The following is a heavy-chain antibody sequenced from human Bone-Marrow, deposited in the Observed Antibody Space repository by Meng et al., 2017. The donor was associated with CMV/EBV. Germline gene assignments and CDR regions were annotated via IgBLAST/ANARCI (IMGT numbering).Heavy chain of an antibody. CDR2: IYWDDDQ. D-gene: IGHD1-1*01. Sequence: SLTTDGEGVRWSRQRPGKDLEYLALIYWDDDQRYGTSLRSRLTISKDTSGNQVVLTMTNMDPVDTATYYCAHRRGLQGYWDAGYFDYWGQGTLVTVXS. CDR1: SLTTDGEG. J-gene: IGHJ4*02. CDR3: AHRRGLQGYWDAGYFDY. V-gene: IGHV2-5*05.